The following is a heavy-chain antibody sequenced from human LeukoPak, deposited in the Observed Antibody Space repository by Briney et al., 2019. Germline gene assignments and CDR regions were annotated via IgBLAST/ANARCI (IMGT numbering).Heavy chain of an antibody. CDR2: ISGSSSTI. CDR1: GFTFSSYA. CDR3: ARPLVGATTPFDY. V-gene: IGHV3-48*01. D-gene: IGHD1-26*01. Sequence: PGGSLRLSCAASGFTFSSYAMSWVRQAPGKGLEWVSAISGSSSTIYYADSVKGRFTISRDNAKNSLYLQMNSLRAEDTAVYYCARPLVGATTPFDYWGQGTLVTVSS. J-gene: IGHJ4*02.